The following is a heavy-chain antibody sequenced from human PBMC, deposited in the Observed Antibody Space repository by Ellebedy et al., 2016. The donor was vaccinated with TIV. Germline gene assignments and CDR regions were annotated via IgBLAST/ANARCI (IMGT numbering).Heavy chain of an antibody. Sequence: GESLKISCAASGFTFSSYAMSWVRQAPGKGLEWVSAISGSGGSTYYVGSVKGRFTISRDNSKNTLYLQMNSLRAEDTAVYYCAKDKSSLLWFGESPFDYWGQGTLVTVSS. CDR2: ISGSGGST. CDR3: AKDKSSLLWFGESPFDY. D-gene: IGHD3-10*01. V-gene: IGHV3-23*01. CDR1: GFTFSSYA. J-gene: IGHJ4*02.